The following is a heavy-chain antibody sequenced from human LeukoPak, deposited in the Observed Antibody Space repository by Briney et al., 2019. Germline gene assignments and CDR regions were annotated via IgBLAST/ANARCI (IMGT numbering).Heavy chain of an antibody. CDR1: GYTFTGNN. CDR2: IHVKNGDT. J-gene: IGHJ4*02. D-gene: IGHD2-15*01. Sequence: ASVKVSCKASGYTFTGNNIHWVRQAPGQGLECMGWIHVKNGDTNYKQNFRGRVTMTMDTSTSTAYMELSGLRSDDTAVYYCARASNTLYGGQFFDSWGQGTLVAVSS. V-gene: IGHV1-2*02. CDR3: ARASNTLYGGQFFDS.